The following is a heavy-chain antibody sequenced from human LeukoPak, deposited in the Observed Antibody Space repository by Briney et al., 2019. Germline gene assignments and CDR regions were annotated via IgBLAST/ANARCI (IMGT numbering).Heavy chain of an antibody. CDR1: GYTFTGYY. CDR2: INPNSGGT. J-gene: IGHJ5*02. V-gene: IGHV1-2*04. D-gene: IGHD2-15*01. CDR3: ARGSIVVVVAALYNWFDP. Sequence: ASVKVSCKAPGYTFTGYYMHWVRQAPGQGLEWMGWINPNSGGTNYAQKFQGWVTMTRDTSISTAYMELSRLRSDDTAVYYCARGSIVVVVAALYNWFDPWGQGTLVTVSS.